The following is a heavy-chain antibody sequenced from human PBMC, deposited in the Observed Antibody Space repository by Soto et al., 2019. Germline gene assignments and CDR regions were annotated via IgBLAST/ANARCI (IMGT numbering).Heavy chain of an antibody. V-gene: IGHV3-23*01. CDR3: AKRVHYYDSKLDY. J-gene: IGHJ4*02. CDR2: XSXXGXXX. D-gene: IGHD3-22*01. CDR1: GFTFSSYA. Sequence: GGSLRLSCAASGFTFSSYAMSWVRQAPGQGLEXVSXXSXXGXXXXXAXXVKGRFTISRDNSKNTLYLQMNSLRAEETAVYYCAKRVHYYDSKLDYWGQGTLVTVSS.